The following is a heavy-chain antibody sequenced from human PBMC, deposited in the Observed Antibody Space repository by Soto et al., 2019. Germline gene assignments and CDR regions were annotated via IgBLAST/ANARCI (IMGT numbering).Heavy chain of an antibody. CDR3: ARDTNYYDSSGYRSL. J-gene: IGHJ4*02. D-gene: IGHD3-22*01. V-gene: IGHV3-66*01. Sequence: EVQLVESGGGLVQPGGSLRLSCAASGFTVSSNYMSWVRQAPGKGLEWVSVIYSGGSTYYADSVKVRFTISRDNSKKTLYLQMNSLRAEDTAVYYCARDTNYYDSSGYRSLWGQGTLVTVSS. CDR2: IYSGGST. CDR1: GFTVSSNY.